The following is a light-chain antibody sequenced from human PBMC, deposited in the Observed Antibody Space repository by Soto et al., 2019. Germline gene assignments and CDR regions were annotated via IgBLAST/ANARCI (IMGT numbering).Light chain of an antibody. CDR1: NNNY. J-gene: IGLJ2*01. V-gene: IGLV2-14*03. CDR2: DVF. CDR3: SSHADSRTI. Sequence: QSALTQPASVSGSPGQSITISCTGTNNNYVSWYQQHPGKAPKLLIYDVFNRPSGVSDRFSGSKSGNTASLIISGLQAEDEADYYCSSHADSRTIFGGGTKLTVL.